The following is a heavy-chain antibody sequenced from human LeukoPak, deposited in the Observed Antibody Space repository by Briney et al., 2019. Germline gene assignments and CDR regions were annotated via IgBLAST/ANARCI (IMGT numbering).Heavy chain of an antibody. CDR1: GFTFSSYS. V-gene: IGHV3-21*01. Sequence: GGSLRLSCAASGFTFSSYSMNWVRQAPGKGLEWVSSISSSSSYIYYADSVKGRFTISRDNAKNSLYLQMNSLRAEDTAVYYCARGNPRRGSYYHYSDYWGQGTLVTVSS. CDR2: ISSSSSYI. D-gene: IGHD1-26*01. J-gene: IGHJ4*02. CDR3: ARGNPRRGSYYHYSDY.